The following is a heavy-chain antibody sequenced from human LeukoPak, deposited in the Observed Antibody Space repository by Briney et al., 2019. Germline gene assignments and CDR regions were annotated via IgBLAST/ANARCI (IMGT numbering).Heavy chain of an antibody. CDR2: ISGSGGST. CDR1: GFTFSSYA. CDR3: AKDRDGEWLVRPYFDY. Sequence: GRSLRLSCAASGFTFSSYAMSWVRQAPGKGLEWVSAISGSGGSTYYADSVKGRFTISRDNSKNTLYLQMNSLRAEDTAVYYCAKDRDGEWLVRPYFDYWGQGTLVTVSS. V-gene: IGHV3-23*01. J-gene: IGHJ4*02. D-gene: IGHD6-19*01.